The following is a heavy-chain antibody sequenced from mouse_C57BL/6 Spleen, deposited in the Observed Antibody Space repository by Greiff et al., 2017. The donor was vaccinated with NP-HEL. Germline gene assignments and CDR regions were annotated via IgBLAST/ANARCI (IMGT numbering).Heavy chain of an antibody. D-gene: IGHD2-3*01. CDR3: ARIYDGYYPYYLDY. Sequence: VQLKESGPGLVAPSQRLSITCTVSGFSLTSYAISWVRQPPGKGLEWLGVIWTGGGTNYNSALKSRLSISKDNSKSQVFLKMNSLQTDDTARYYCARIYDGYYPYYLDYWGQGTTLTVSS. CDR2: IWTGGGT. V-gene: IGHV2-9-1*01. CDR1: GFSLTSYA. J-gene: IGHJ2*01.